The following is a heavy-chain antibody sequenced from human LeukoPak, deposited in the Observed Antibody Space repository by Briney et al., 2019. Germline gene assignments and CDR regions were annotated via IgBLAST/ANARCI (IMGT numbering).Heavy chain of an antibody. D-gene: IGHD2-21*02. J-gene: IGHJ3*02. CDR3: VAEMTASAAFDI. Sequence: SETLSLTCTVSGDSISSSSHYWGWIRQPPGKTLEWIGSLHHTGRSYSSAALKSRVNISMDMSKSQFSLKLSSVTAADSGVYYCVAEMTASAAFDIWGRGTLVAVSS. CDR1: GDSISSSSHY. V-gene: IGHV4-39*01. CDR2: LHHTGRS.